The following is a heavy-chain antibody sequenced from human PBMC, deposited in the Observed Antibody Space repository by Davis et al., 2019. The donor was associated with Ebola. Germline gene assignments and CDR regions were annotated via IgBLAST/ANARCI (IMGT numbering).Heavy chain of an antibody. CDR3: ARDRIAAAGGFDY. CDR2: INHSGST. V-gene: IGHV4-34*01. J-gene: IGHJ4*02. CDR1: GGSFSGYY. Sequence: MPSETLSLTCAVYGGSFSGYYWSWIRQPPGKGLEWIGEINHSGSTNYNPSLTSRVTISVDTSKNQFSLKLISVTAADTAVYYCARDRIAAAGGFDYWGQGTLVTVSS. D-gene: IGHD6-13*01.